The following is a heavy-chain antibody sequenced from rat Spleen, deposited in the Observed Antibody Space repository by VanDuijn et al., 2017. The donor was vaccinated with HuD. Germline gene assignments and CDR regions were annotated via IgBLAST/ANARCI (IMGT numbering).Heavy chain of an antibody. CDR1: GYSITSSYR. D-gene: IGHD1-12*02. CDR2: INSAGST. J-gene: IGHJ3*01. CDR3: ARSDGTHYSLPFAD. V-gene: IGHV3-3*01. Sequence: EVQLQESGPGLVKPSQSLSLTCSVTGYSITSSYRWNWIRKFPGNKLEWMGYINSAGSTIYHPSLKSRISISRDTSKNQFFLQVDSVTTEDTATYYCARSDGTHYSLPFADWGQVTLVTVSS.